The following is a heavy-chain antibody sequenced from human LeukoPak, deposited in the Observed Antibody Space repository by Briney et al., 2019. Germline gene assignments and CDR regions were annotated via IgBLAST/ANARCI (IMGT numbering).Heavy chain of an antibody. CDR1: GFTFSSYS. Sequence: GGSLRLSCAASGFTFSSYSMNWVRQAPGKGLEWVSSISSSSSYIYYADSVKGRLTISRDNAKNSLYLQMNSLRAEDTAVYYCAGSLGYCTSNVCYLKYWGQGTLVTVSS. V-gene: IGHV3-21*04. J-gene: IGHJ4*02. CDR2: ISSSSSYI. CDR3: AGSLGYCTSNVCYLKY. D-gene: IGHD2-8*01.